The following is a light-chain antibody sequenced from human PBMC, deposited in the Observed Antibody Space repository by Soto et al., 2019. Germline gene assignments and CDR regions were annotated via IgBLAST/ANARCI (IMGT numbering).Light chain of an antibody. CDR3: QHYDASPWT. Sequence: EIVLTQSPGTLSLSPGERATLSCGASQSISSNYVAWYQQKPGQAPRLLIYGAFARAAGIPGRFSGSASGTDFTLTISRLEPEDFAVYFCQHYDASPWTFGQGTKVELK. J-gene: IGKJ1*01. V-gene: IGKV3-20*01. CDR2: GAF. CDR1: QSISSNY.